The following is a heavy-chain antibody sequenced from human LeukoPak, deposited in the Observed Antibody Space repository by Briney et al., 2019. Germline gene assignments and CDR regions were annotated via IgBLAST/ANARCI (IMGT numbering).Heavy chain of an antibody. J-gene: IGHJ4*02. V-gene: IGHV4-39*01. CDR3: ARHGGPWFGELYRFISSFGY. CDR2: IYYSGST. CDR1: GGSISSSSYY. D-gene: IGHD3-10*01. Sequence: KASETLSLTCTVSGGSISSSSYYWGWIRQPPGKGLEWIGSIYYSGSTYYNPSLKSRVTISVDTSKNQFSLKLSSVTAADTAVYYCARHGGPWFGELYRFISSFGYWGQGTLVAVSS.